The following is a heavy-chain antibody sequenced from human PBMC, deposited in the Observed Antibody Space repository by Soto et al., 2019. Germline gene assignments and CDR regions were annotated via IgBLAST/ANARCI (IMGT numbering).Heavy chain of an antibody. V-gene: IGHV3-23*01. CDR2: ISESSSNT. CDR1: GLTISRHA. J-gene: IGHJ5*01. Sequence: EVQLLESGGGLVQPGGSLRLSCAASGLTISRHAMAWVRQAPGKGLEWLSSISESSSNTYYADSVKGRFTISKDNSKNMLYLQMNSLRDEDTAVYYCAKKPNGFDSWGQGTLVTVSS. CDR3: AKKPNGFDS.